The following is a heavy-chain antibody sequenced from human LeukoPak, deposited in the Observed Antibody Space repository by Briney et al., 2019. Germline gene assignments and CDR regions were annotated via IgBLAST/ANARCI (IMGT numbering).Heavy chain of an antibody. Sequence: ASVKVSCKASGYTFTRYGISWVRQAPGQGLEWMGGIIPIFGTANYAQKFQGRVTITADESTSTAYMELSSLRSEDTAVYYCARDVIAAADLFDYWGQGTLVTVSS. V-gene: IGHV1-69*13. CDR3: ARDVIAAADLFDY. J-gene: IGHJ4*02. CDR2: IIPIFGTA. CDR1: GYTFTRYG. D-gene: IGHD6-13*01.